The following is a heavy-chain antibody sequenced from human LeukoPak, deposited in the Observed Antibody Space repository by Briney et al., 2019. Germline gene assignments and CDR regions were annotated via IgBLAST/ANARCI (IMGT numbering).Heavy chain of an antibody. CDR2: VKSKTDGGTT. CDR1: GFPFSHAW. V-gene: IGHV3-15*01. J-gene: IGHJ4*02. CDR3: TTDLLRFLDLI. D-gene: IGHD3-3*01. Sequence: GGSLRLSCAASGFPFSHAWMSWVRQAPGKGLEWVGRVKSKTDGGTTDYAAPVKGRFTISRDDSKNTLYLQMKSLKTEDTAVYYCTTDLLRFLDLIWGQGTLVTVSS.